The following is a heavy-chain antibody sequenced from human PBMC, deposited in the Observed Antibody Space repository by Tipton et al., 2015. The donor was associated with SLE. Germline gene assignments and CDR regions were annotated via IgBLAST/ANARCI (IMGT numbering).Heavy chain of an antibody. D-gene: IGHD3-9*01. CDR2: IYYSGRT. Sequence: TLSLTCTVSGGSINSSSYYWGWIRQPPGKGLEWIGSIYYSGRTHYNPSLKSRVTVSVDTSKNNFSLKLNSVTAADTAVYYCARHGDILTGYLHFDYWGQGTLVTVSS. CDR1: GGSINSSSYY. J-gene: IGHJ4*02. V-gene: IGHV4-39*01. CDR3: ARHGDILTGYLHFDY.